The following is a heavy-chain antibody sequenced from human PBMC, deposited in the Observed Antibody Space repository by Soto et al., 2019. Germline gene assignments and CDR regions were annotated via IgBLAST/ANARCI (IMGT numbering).Heavy chain of an antibody. CDR1: GVSISPYY. J-gene: IGHJ4*02. V-gene: IGHV4-59*08. Sequence: PSDTLSLTCTVSGVSISPYYWSWILQPPGKGLEWIGYIYYRGNTNYNPSFKSRVTISEDTSKNQFSLRLSSVTAADTAVYYCARHPGYYDVLTGYSTYYFDYSCQGTLVT. D-gene: IGHD3-9*01. CDR3: ARHPGYYDVLTGYSTYYFDY. CDR2: IYYRGNT.